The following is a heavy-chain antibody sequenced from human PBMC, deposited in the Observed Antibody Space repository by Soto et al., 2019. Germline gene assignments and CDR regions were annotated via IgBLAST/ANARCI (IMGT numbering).Heavy chain of an antibody. CDR1: GFSLSTSGVG. D-gene: IGHD3-10*01. CDR3: AHSLTDDYYGSGSYSVGNWFDP. CDR2: IYWDDDK. J-gene: IGHJ5*02. Sequence: QITLKESGPTLVKPTQTLTLTCTFSGFSLSTSGVGVGWIRQPPGKALEWLALIYWDDDKRYSPSLKSRLTITKDTSKNQVVLTMTNMDPVDTATYYCAHSLTDDYYGSGSYSVGNWFDPWGQGTLVTVSS. V-gene: IGHV2-5*02.